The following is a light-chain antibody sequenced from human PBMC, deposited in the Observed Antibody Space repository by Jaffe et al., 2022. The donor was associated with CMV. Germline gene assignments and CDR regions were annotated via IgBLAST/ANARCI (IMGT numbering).Light chain of an antibody. J-gene: IGLJ3*02. Sequence: QSVLTQPPSASGTPGQRVTISCSGSSSNIGSNYVYWYQQLPGTAPKLLIYRNNQRPSGVPDRFSGSKSGTSASLAISGLRSEDEADYYCAAWDDRGPWVFGGGTKLTVL. V-gene: IGLV1-47*01. CDR3: AAWDDRGPWV. CDR1: SSNIGSNY. CDR2: RNN.